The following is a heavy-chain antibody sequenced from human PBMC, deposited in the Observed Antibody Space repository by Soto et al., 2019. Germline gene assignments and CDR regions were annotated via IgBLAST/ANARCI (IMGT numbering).Heavy chain of an antibody. J-gene: IGHJ1*01. CDR1: GYKXSTYF. CDR3: VRGYCTTSPCSGDFQS. CDR2: IQPSGDT. Sequence: SXKVYFKAAGYKXSTYFIHLVRQAPGQGLEWIGMIQPSGDTGYAQKFRGRVAMTIDTSTTTSYMELRNLKSEETAVYFSVRGYCTTSPCSGDFQSWGQGTLGTVS. D-gene: IGHD2-15*01. V-gene: IGHV1-46*01.